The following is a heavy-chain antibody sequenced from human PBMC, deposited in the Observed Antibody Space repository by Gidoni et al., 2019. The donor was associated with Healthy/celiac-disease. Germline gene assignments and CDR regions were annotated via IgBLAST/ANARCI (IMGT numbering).Heavy chain of an antibody. CDR1: GFTFSSYA. CDR2: ISYDGSNK. CDR3: ARSQWVDY. D-gene: IGHD1-26*01. V-gene: IGHV3-30-3*01. Sequence: QVQLVESGGGVVQPGRSLRLSWAASGFTFSSYAMHWVRQAPGKGLEWVAVISYDGSNKSYADSVKGRFTISRDNSKNTLYLQMNSLRAEDTAVYSCARSQWVDYWGQGTLVTVSS. J-gene: IGHJ4*02.